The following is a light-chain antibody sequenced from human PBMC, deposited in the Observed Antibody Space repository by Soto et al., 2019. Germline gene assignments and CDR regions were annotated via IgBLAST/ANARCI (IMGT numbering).Light chain of an antibody. V-gene: IGLV1-40*01. CDR2: HNT. J-gene: IGLJ1*01. Sequence: QSALTQPPSVSGAPGQRVTISCTGSSSDTGAGYDVHWYQQLPGTAPKLLIYHNTNRPSGVPDRFSGSKSGTSASLAITGLQAEDEADYYCQSYDSSLSSSVFGTGTKVTVL. CDR1: SSDTGAGYD. CDR3: QSYDSSLSSSV.